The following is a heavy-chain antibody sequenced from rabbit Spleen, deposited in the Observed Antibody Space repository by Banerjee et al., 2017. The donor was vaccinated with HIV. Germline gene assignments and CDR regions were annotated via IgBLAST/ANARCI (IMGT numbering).Heavy chain of an antibody. CDR2: IYVGSIDDT. D-gene: IGHD8-1*01. J-gene: IGHJ6*01. Sequence: QSLEESGGDLVKPGASLTLTCTASGFSLSSRDYMSWVRQAPGKGLEWIGCIYVGSIDDTYYASWVNGRFTISSDNAQSTVDLKMTSLTAADTATYFCARDSGSSFSSYGMDLWGQGTLVTVS. CDR1: GFSLSSRDY. V-gene: IGHV1S40*01. CDR3: ARDSGSSFSSYGMDL.